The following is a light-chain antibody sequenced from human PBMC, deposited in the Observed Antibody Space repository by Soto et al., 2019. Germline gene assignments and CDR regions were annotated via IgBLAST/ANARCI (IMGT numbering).Light chain of an antibody. CDR2: KAS. J-gene: IGKJ4*01. CDR3: QQYESYPMT. Sequence: DRQMTQYASTLSASVGDRVTITCRASQSINSWLAWYQQKPGKAPKLLISKASTLQSGVPPRFSGSGSGTEFTLTISSLQPDDFANYYCQQYESYPMTFGGGTKVEIK. V-gene: IGKV1-5*03. CDR1: QSINSW.